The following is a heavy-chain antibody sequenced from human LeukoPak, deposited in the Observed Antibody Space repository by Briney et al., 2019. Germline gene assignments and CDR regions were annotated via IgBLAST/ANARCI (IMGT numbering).Heavy chain of an antibody. CDR2: ISSSSSYI. CDR1: GFIFSSYS. V-gene: IGHV3-21*01. D-gene: IGHD1-26*01. Sequence: PGGSLRLSCAASGFIFSSYSMNWVRQAPGKGLEWVSSISSSSSYIYYADSVKGRFTISRDNAKNSLSLQMSSLRAEDTAVYYCARGGEPVGFDYWGQGTLVTVSS. CDR3: ARGGEPVGFDY. J-gene: IGHJ4*02.